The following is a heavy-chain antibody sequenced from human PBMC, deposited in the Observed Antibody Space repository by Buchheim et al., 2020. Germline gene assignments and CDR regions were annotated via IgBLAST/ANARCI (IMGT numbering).Heavy chain of an antibody. J-gene: IGHJ3*02. CDR1: GFTFSNFA. CDR3: AKDPNYYDNTYAFDI. CDR2: ISGSGDST. D-gene: IGHD3-22*01. Sequence: EVQLLESGGGLVQTGGSLRLYCAASGFTFSNFAMGWVRQGPGKGLEWVSAISGSGDSTFYADSVKGRFIISSDRSKNTLSLQMNSLRAEDTAVYYCAKDPNYYDNTYAFDIWGQGT. V-gene: IGHV3-23*01.